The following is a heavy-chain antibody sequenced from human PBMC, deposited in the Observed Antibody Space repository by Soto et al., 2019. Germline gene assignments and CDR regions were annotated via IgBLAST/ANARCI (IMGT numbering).Heavy chain of an antibody. D-gene: IGHD3-10*01. J-gene: IGHJ6*02. CDR3: VKGTEQYYHYIMDV. Sequence: GGSLRLSCAASGFTFSSYAMSWVRQAPGKGLEWVSAISGSGGSTYYGDSVKDRFTISRDNSKNTLYLQMIGLRAEDTVVYFWVKGTEQYYHYIMDVWGQGTTVTVSS. CDR1: GFTFSSYA. CDR2: ISGSGGST. V-gene: IGHV3-23*01.